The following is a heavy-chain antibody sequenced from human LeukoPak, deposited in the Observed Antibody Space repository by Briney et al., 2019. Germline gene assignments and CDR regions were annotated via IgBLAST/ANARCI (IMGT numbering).Heavy chain of an antibody. J-gene: IGHJ4*02. CDR3: AKEGFDY. CDR2: FTGGDGSA. CDR1: GFTFGSYA. Sequence: GRSLRLSCAASGFTFGSYAMHWVRQAPGKGLEWVSTFTGGDGSAYYADSVKGRFTISRDNSKDTLYLQMNSLRAEDTALYYCAKEGFDYWGQGTLVTVSS. V-gene: IGHV3-23*01.